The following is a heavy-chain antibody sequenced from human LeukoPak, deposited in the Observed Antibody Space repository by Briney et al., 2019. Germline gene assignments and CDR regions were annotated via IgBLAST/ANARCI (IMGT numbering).Heavy chain of an antibody. Sequence: SETLSLTCAVYGGSFSGYYWSWIRQPPGKGLEWIGEINHSGSTNYNPSLKSRVTISVDTSKNQFSLKLGSVTAADTAVYYCAATVAGTGYWGQGTLVTVSS. CDR3: AATVAGTGY. J-gene: IGHJ4*02. CDR2: INHSGST. CDR1: GGSFSGYY. D-gene: IGHD6-19*01. V-gene: IGHV4-34*01.